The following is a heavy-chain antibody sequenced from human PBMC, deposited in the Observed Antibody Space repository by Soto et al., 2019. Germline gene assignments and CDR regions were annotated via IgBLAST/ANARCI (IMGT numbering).Heavy chain of an antibody. CDR1: GYTFTSYC. V-gene: IGHV1-18*04. D-gene: IGHD6-19*01. CDR3: AGGIAVAGTLGYYYGMDV. CDR2: ISAYNGNT. Sequence: ASVKVSCKASGYTFTSYCISWVRQAPGQGLEWMGWISAYNGNTNYAQKLQGRVTMTTDTSTSTAYMELRSLRSDDTAVYYCAGGIAVAGTLGYYYGMDVWGQGTTVTVSS. J-gene: IGHJ6*02.